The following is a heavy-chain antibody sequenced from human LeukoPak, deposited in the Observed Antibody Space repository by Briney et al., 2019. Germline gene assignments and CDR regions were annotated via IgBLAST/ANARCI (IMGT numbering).Heavy chain of an antibody. V-gene: IGHV4-61*01. CDR3: ARRAGGPAERYSSSWGSFDY. CDR2: IYYSGST. D-gene: IGHD6-13*01. CDR1: GGSVSSGISY. Sequence: SETLSLTCSVSGGSVSSGISYWSWIRQPPGKGLEWIGYIYYSGSTNYNPSLKSRVTISVDTSKNQFSLKLSSVTAADTAVYYCARRAGGPAERYSSSWGSFDYWGQGTLVTVSS. J-gene: IGHJ4*02.